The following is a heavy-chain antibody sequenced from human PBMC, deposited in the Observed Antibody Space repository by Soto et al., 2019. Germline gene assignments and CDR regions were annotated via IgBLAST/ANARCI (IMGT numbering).Heavy chain of an antibody. CDR1: GFTFSSYA. CDR2: ISGSGGST. Sequence: GGSLRLSCAASGFTFSSYAMSWVRQAPGKGLEWVSVISGSGGSTYYVYSVKGRFTISRDNSKNTLYLQMNSLRAEDTAVYYCAKVTTYYDFWSGYGNWFDPWGQGTLVTVSS. D-gene: IGHD3-3*01. J-gene: IGHJ5*02. V-gene: IGHV3-23*01. CDR3: AKVTTYYDFWSGYGNWFDP.